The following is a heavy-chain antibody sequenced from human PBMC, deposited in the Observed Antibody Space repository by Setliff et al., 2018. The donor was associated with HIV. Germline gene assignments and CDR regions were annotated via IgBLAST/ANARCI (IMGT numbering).Heavy chain of an antibody. D-gene: IGHD1-26*01. CDR3: ARWGSGSYERVFDY. V-gene: IGHV3-7*01. J-gene: IGHJ4*02. Sequence: PGGSLSLSCAASGFRFRSYWMSWVRQAPGKGLESVANVKQDGTETLYVDSVKGRFTLSRDNANNLVYLQMNSLRVEDTAVYFCARWGSGSYERVFDYWGQGMLVTVSS. CDR2: VKQDGTET. CDR1: GFRFRSYW.